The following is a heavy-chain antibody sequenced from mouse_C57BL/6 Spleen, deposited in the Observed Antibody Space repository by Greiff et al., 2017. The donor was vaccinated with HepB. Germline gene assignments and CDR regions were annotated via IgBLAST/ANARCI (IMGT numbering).Heavy chain of an antibody. V-gene: IGHV1-76*01. CDR3: ARRGVGYAMDY. J-gene: IGHJ4*01. CDR1: GYTFTDYY. CDR2: IYPGSGNT. Sequence: QVKLQESGAELVRPGASVKLSCKASGYTFTDYYINWVKQRPGQGLEWIARIYPGSGNTYYNEKFKGKATLTAEKSSSTAYMQLSSLTSEDSAVYFCARRGVGYAMDYWGQGTSVTVSS.